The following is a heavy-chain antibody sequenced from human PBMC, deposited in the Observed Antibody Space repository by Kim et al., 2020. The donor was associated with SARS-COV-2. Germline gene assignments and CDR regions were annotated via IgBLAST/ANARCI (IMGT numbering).Heavy chain of an antibody. J-gene: IGHJ6*02. V-gene: IGHV3-15*01. CDR3: TTRSTVTTNYYYYYGMDV. Sequence: GRFTISRDDSKSTLYLQMNSLKTEDTAVYYCTTRSTVTTNYYYYYGMDVWGQGTTVTVSS. D-gene: IGHD4-17*01.